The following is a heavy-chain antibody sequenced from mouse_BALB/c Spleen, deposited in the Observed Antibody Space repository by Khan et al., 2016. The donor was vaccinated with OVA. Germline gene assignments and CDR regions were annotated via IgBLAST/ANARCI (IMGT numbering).Heavy chain of an antibody. J-gene: IGHJ4*01. CDR2: ISYSGST. V-gene: IGHV3-2*02. Sequence: EVKLLESGPGLVKPSQSLSLTCTVTGYSITSDYAWNWIRQFPGNKLEWMGYISYSGSTSYNPSLKSRISITRDTSKNQFFLQLNTVTTEDTATYFCARDRSRYYYVMDYWGQGTAVTVSS. CDR3: ARDRSRYYYVMDY. CDR1: GYSITSDYA.